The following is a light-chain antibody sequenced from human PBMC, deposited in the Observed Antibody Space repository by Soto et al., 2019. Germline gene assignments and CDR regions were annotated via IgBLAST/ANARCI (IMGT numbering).Light chain of an antibody. Sequence: QPVLTQSSSASAPLGSSVKLTCTLSSGHSTYIISWHQQQPGKAPRYLMRIQRSGRYNRGGGVPGRRSASCSGADRSLTAAYRQPDDEAAYYCDTWDSNTLTWVFGGGTKVTVL. CDR3: DTWDSNTLTWV. V-gene: IGLV4-60*03. J-gene: IGLJ3*02. CDR2: IQRSGRY. CDR1: SGHSTYI.